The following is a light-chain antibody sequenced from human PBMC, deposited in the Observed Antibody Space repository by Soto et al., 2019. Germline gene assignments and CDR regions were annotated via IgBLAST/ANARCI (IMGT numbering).Light chain of an antibody. V-gene: IGKV1-39*01. CDR1: QSISSY. J-gene: IGKJ4*01. CDR2: AAS. Sequence: DIQMTQSPSSLSASVGDRVTITCRASQSISSYLNWYQQKPGKAPKLLIYAASSLQSGVPSRFGGSGSGTDFTLTITGLQPEDSASYFCQQSVSNYLTFGGGTKVDIK. CDR3: QQSVSNYLT.